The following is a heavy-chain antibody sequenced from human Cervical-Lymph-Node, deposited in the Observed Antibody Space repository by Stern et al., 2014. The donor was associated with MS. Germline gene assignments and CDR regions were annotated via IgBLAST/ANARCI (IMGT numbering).Heavy chain of an antibody. Sequence: QVQLQESGPGLVKPSETLSVTCTVSGGSIRRSSHYWGWIRPAPGKGLEWIGIIYYSGSFYYNPTLKSGVAISVDTSTNQFSLKLSSVAAADTAVYYCGSRGPYAWYFDLWGRGTLVTVSS. CDR1: GGSIRRSSHY. CDR2: IYYSGSF. J-gene: IGHJ2*01. V-gene: IGHV4-39*01. CDR3: GSRGPYAWYFDL.